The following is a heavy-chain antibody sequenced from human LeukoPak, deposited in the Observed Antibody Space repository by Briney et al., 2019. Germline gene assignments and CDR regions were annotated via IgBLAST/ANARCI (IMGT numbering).Heavy chain of an antibody. D-gene: IGHD1-26*01. Sequence: GGSLRLSCAASGFTFSSYAIHWVRQASGKGLEWVGLIDRPAKSHATAYGASVGGRFTISRDDSKNTAYLQMDSLKTEDTALYYCTRDRGTYNWLDPWGQGTLVTVSS. V-gene: IGHV3-73*01. CDR1: GFTFSSYA. J-gene: IGHJ5*02. CDR2: IDRPAKSHAT. CDR3: TRDRGTYNWLDP.